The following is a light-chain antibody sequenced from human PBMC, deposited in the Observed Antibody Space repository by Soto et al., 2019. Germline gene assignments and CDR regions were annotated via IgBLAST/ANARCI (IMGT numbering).Light chain of an antibody. CDR3: QHYGSSRT. CDR1: QGVSSSD. CDR2: GAS. J-gene: IGKJ1*01. V-gene: IGKV3-20*01. Sequence: EIVLTQSPDTLSLSPGERATLSCRASQGVSSSDLAWYQQKRGQAPRLLIYGASSRATGIPDRFSGSGSGIDFTLTISRLEPEDFAVYYCQHYGSSRTFGQGTKVEIK.